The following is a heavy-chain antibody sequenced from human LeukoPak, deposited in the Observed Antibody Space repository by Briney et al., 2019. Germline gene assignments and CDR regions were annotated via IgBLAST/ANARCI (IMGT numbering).Heavy chain of an antibody. CDR2: INPNSGGT. V-gene: IGHV1-2*02. Sequence: ASVKVSCKASGYTFTGYYMHWVRQAPGQGLEWMGWINPNSGGTNYAQKFQGRVTMTRDTSISTAYMELSRLRSDNTAVYYCARVVKQQLGIYYFDYWGQGTLVTVSS. CDR3: ARVVKQQLGIYYFDY. J-gene: IGHJ4*02. D-gene: IGHD6-13*01. CDR1: GYTFTGYY.